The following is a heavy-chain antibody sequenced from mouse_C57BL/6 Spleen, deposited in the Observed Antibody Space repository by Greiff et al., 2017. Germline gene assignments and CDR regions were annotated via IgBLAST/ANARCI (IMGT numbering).Heavy chain of an antibody. CDR1: GFTFSSYA. Sequence: EVKLMESGGGLVKPGGSLKLSCAASGFTFSSYAMSWVRQTPEKRLEWVATISDGGSYTYYTDNVKGRFTISGDNAKNNLYLQMSQLKSEDTAMYYCARTLIRFWYFDVWGTGTTVTVSS. CDR2: ISDGGSYT. V-gene: IGHV5-4*03. D-gene: IGHD1-1*01. J-gene: IGHJ1*03. CDR3: ARTLIRFWYFDV.